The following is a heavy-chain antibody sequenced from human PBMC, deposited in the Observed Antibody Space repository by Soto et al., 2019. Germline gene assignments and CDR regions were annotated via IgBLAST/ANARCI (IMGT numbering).Heavy chain of an antibody. Sequence: GSLRLSCAASGFCFSSYSMIWVRQAPGRGLEWVSYISSSSSTIYYADSVKGRFTISRDNAKNSLYLQMNSLRDEDTAVYYCASEDYGDDYWGQGTLVTVSS. CDR2: ISSSSSTI. V-gene: IGHV3-48*02. J-gene: IGHJ4*02. CDR3: ASEDYGDDY. CDR1: GFCFSSYS. D-gene: IGHD4-17*01.